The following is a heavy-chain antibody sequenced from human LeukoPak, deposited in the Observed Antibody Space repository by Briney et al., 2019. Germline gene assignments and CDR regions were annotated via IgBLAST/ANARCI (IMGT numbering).Heavy chain of an antibody. J-gene: IGHJ3*01. D-gene: IGHD2-15*01. CDR3: ARAPLSRHCSGGTCYSSPGAFDF. CDR2: IKQDGSEK. V-gene: IGHV3-7*01. Sequence: GGSLRLSCVASGFPFSSYWMSWVRQAPGKGLEWVVNIKQDGSEKYYVDSVRGRFTISRDNAENSLYLRMISLRLEDTAVYYCARAPLSRHCSGGTCYSSPGAFDFWGQGTMVTVSS. CDR1: GFPFSSYW.